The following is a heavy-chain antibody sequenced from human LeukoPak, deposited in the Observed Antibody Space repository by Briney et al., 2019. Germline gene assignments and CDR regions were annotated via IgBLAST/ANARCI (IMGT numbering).Heavy chain of an antibody. D-gene: IGHD6-13*01. CDR2: ILPVFGTP. Sequence: SVKVSCKASGGSFTSYPISWVRQAPGQGLEWMGGILPVFGTPNYARGFQGRVTISADDSTTTAFMELTSLRSEDTAVYYCARGSASNWPVDIWGQGTLVTVSS. CDR1: GGSFTSYP. CDR3: ARGSASNWPVDI. V-gene: IGHV1-69*13. J-gene: IGHJ4*02.